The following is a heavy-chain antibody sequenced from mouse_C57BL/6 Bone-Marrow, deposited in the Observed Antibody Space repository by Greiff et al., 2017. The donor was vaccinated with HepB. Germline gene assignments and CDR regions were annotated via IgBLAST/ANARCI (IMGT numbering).Heavy chain of an antibody. D-gene: IGHD1-1*02. CDR2: ISDGGSYT. V-gene: IGHV5-4*01. CDR3: AREGGYLDY. J-gene: IGHJ2*01. Sequence: EVQVVESGGGLVKPGGSLKLSCAASGFTFSSYAMSWVRQTPEKRLEWVATISDGGSYTYYPDNVKGRFTISRDNAKNNLYLQMSHLKSEDTAMYYCAREGGYLDYWGQGTTLTVSS. CDR1: GFTFSSYA.